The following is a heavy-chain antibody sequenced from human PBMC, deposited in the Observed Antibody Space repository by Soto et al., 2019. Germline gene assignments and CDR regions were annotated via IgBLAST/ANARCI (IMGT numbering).Heavy chain of an antibody. CDR2: IRDSDSGGST. Sequence: PWGSLRLSCAASGFTFSNSAMTWVRQAPAKGLEWVSTIRDSDSGGSTFYADSVKGRFTISRDNVKNFLHLQISSLRGDDTGVYFCVRATLSWGHYYFRGLDVWGQGTTVTVSS. CDR1: GFTFSNSA. J-gene: IGHJ6*02. D-gene: IGHD3-22*01. CDR3: VRATLSWGHYYFRGLDV. V-gene: IGHV3-23*01.